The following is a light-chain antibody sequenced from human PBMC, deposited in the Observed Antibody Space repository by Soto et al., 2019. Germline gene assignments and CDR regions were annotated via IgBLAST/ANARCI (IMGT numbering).Light chain of an antibody. J-gene: IGKJ5*01. CDR1: QSVHNF. CDR2: GAS. Sequence: EIVLTQSPGTLSLSPGERAALSCKASQSVHNFLAWYQQKPGQAPRLLIYGASSRATGIPDRFSGSGSGTDFTLTIRRLEPEDFAVYYCQQYGSSPITFGQGTRLEIK. V-gene: IGKV3-20*01. CDR3: QQYGSSPIT.